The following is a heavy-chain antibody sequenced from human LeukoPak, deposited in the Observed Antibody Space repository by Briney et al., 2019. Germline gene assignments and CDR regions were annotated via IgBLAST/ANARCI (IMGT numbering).Heavy chain of an antibody. Sequence: GGSLRLSCAASGFTFNSYAMSWVRQAPGKGLEWVSAISGRRGSTYYADSVKGRFTISRDSSKNTLFLQMNSLRAEDTAVYYCARTDYGDLRGSYGMDVWGQGTTVTVSS. V-gene: IGHV3-23*01. CDR2: ISGRRGST. CDR3: ARTDYGDLRGSYGMDV. D-gene: IGHD4-17*01. J-gene: IGHJ6*02. CDR1: GFTFNSYA.